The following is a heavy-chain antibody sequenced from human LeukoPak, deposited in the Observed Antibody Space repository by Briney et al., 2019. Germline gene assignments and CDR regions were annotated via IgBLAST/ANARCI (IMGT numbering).Heavy chain of an antibody. CDR2: IYNSGST. CDR1: GYPISSGYY. D-gene: IGHD3-22*01. CDR3: ARIGYYYDSTGYSHDAFDI. Sequence: SETLSLTCAVSGYPISSGYYWGWVRQPPGKGRGGFGSIYNSGSTYYNPSLRSRVTISVDTSKNQFSLKLSSVTAADTAVYYCARIGYYYDSTGYSHDAFDIWGQGTMVTVSS. J-gene: IGHJ3*02. V-gene: IGHV4-38-2*01.